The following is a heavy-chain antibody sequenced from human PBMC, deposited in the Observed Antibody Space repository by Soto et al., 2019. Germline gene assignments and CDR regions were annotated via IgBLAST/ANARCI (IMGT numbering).Heavy chain of an antibody. CDR1: GFTFSSYA. CDR3: VSGYCTNGVCLYYYYGMDV. Sequence: GGSLRLSCAASGFTFSSYAMSWVCQAPGKGLEWVSAISGSGGSTYYADSVKGRFTISRDNSKNTLYLQMNSLRAEDTAVYYCVSGYCTNGVCLYYYYGMDVWGQGTTVTAP. CDR2: ISGSGGST. J-gene: IGHJ6*02. D-gene: IGHD2-8*01. V-gene: IGHV3-23*01.